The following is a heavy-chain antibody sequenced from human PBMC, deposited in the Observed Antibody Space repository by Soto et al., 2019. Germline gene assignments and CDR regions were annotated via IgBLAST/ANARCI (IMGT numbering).Heavy chain of an antibody. Sequence: GGSLRLSCSASGFSVNNNYMTWVRQAPGRRPEWVAAIYTRGSTHYADFATGRFTFSRDNSKNTLYLQMDSLRPEDTAVYYCAKLWGYYFESWGPGTLVTVSS. CDR2: IYTRGST. CDR1: GFSVNNNY. CDR3: AKLWGYYFES. J-gene: IGHJ4*02. D-gene: IGHD2-21*01. V-gene: IGHV3-53*01.